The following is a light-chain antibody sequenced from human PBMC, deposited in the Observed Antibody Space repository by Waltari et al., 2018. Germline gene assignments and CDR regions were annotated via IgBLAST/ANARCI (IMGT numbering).Light chain of an antibody. Sequence: QSALTQPASVSGSPGQSITISGTGTSSDVGTYDYVAWYQQHPGKAPKLIIYDVTNRPSGVSIRFSGSKSGNTASLTISGLQSEDEADYYCNSHTSVSTLVFGTGTTVTVI. J-gene: IGLJ1*01. CDR1: SSDVGTYDY. CDR3: NSHTSVSTLV. CDR2: DVT. V-gene: IGLV2-14*03.